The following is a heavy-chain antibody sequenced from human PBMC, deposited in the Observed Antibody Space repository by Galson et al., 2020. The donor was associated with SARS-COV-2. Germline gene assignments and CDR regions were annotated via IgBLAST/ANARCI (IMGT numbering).Heavy chain of an antibody. J-gene: IGHJ6*03. CDR1: GFTFSSYS. CDR3: ARVHRYGGCCSTSCPDYVDV. Sequence: GGSLSLSCVASGFTFSSYSMSWVRQAPGKGLEWVSYISRSSSVIYDADSVKGRFTISRDNAKHSLYLQMNSLRAEDTAEYYCARVHRYGGCCSTSCPDYVDVWGNGTTFTISS. D-gene: IGHD2-2*01. V-gene: IGHV3-48*01. CDR2: ISRSSSVI.